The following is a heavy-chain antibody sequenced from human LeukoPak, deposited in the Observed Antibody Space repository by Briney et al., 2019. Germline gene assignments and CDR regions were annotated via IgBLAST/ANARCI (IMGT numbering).Heavy chain of an antibody. D-gene: IGHD3-9*01. CDR2: IYYSGST. CDR3: ARAQRYFDWPIGGLDY. J-gene: IGHJ4*02. V-gene: IGHV4-59*01. CDR1: GGSISSYY. Sequence: PSETLSLTCTVSGGSISSYYWSWIRQPPGKGLEWIGYIYYSGSTNYNPSLKSRVTISVDTSKNQFSLKLSSVTAADTAVYYCARAQRYFDWPIGGLDYWGQGTLVTVSS.